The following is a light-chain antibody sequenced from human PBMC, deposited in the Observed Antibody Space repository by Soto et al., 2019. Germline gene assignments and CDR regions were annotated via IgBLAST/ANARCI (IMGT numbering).Light chain of an antibody. CDR3: VNHNSYPRG. Sequence: DIQMTQSPSSLSASVGDRVTITCRASQGIGNDLGWCQQKPGKAPKRLIYAASTLHSGVPSRFSGSGSGTEFTLTVSNLQPEDFATYHCVNHNSYPRGFGQGTRLEI. V-gene: IGKV1-17*02. CDR1: QGIGND. J-gene: IGKJ5*01. CDR2: AAS.